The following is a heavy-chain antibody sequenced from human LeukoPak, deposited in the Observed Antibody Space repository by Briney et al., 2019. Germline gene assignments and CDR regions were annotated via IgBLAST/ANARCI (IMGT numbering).Heavy chain of an antibody. J-gene: IGHJ3*02. D-gene: IGHD3-22*01. CDR2: MYYSGST. CDR3: ARVGGVTMIVVLIGDGFDI. V-gene: IGHV4-39*07. Sequence: TSETLSLTCTVSGGSISSSSHYWGWMRQPPGKGLEWIGSMYYSGSTYYNPSLKSRVTISVDTSKNQFFLKLSSVTAADTAVYYCARVGGVTMIVVLIGDGFDIWGQGTMVTVSS. CDR1: GGSISSSSHY.